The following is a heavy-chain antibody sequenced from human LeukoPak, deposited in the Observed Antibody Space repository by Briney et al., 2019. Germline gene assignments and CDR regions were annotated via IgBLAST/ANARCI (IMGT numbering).Heavy chain of an antibody. D-gene: IGHD3/OR15-3a*01. Sequence: SETLSLTCTVSSGSISSTNYCWGWIRQPPGKGLEWIGEINHSGSTNYNPSLKSRVTISVDTSKNQFSLKLSSVTAADTAVNYCARQTGSGLFILPGGQGTLATVSS. CDR1: SGSISSTNYC. J-gene: IGHJ4*02. CDR3: ARQTGSGLFILP. CDR2: INHSGST. V-gene: IGHV4-39*01.